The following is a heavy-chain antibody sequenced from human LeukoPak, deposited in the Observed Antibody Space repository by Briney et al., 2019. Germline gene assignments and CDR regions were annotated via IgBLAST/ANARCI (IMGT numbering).Heavy chain of an antibody. D-gene: IGHD3-10*01. Sequence: SETLSLTCTVSDGSVWTGDYYWGWIRQSPGKGLEWIGNVFYTGRTYYNPSLKSLATISVDTSRNQFSLRLNSVTAADTAVYYCARRAWFGELSIDYWGQGTLVTVSS. CDR3: ARRAWFGELSIDY. CDR2: VFYTGRT. CDR1: DGSVWTGDYY. J-gene: IGHJ4*02. V-gene: IGHV4-39*01.